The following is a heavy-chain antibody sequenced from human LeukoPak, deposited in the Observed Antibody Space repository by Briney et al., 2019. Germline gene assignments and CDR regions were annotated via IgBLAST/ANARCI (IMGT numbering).Heavy chain of an antibody. V-gene: IGHV3-23*01. Sequence: GGSLRLSCAASGFTFSSYAMSRVRQAPGKGLEWVSAISGSGGSTYYADSVKGRFTISRDNSKNTLYLQMNSLRAEDTAVYYCAKGGHSPWYFDYWGQGTLVTVSS. J-gene: IGHJ4*02. CDR3: AKGGHSPWYFDY. CDR1: GFTFSSYA. CDR2: ISGSGGST. D-gene: IGHD6-13*01.